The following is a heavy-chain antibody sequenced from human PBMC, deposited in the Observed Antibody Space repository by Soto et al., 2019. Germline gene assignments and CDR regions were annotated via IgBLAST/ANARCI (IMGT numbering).Heavy chain of an antibody. J-gene: IGHJ4*02. Sequence: GGSLRLSCAASGFTVSNYYMTWVRQAPGRGLQWVSVIYSAGPTYYADSVKGRFTISRDESKSSLFLQMDNLRAEDTATYYCARGKSTDAYNPLGYWGPGTLVTVSS. CDR3: ARGKSTDAYNPLGY. V-gene: IGHV3-53*01. D-gene: IGHD1-1*01. CDR1: GFTVSNYY. CDR2: IYSAGPT.